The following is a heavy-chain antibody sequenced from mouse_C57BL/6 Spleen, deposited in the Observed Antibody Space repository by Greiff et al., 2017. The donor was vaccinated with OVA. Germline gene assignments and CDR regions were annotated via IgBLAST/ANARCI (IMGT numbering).Heavy chain of an antibody. D-gene: IGHD2-13*01. CDR2: INPGSGGT. Sequence: QVQLQQSGAELVRPGTSVKVSCKASGNAFTNYLIGWVKQRPVQGLEWIGVINPGSGGTNYNEKFKGKATLTADKSSSTAYMQLSSLTSEDSSVYFCARDCDLYYAMHYWGQGTSVTVSS. J-gene: IGHJ4*01. CDR1: GNAFTNYL. V-gene: IGHV1-54*01. CDR3: ARDCDLYYAMHY.